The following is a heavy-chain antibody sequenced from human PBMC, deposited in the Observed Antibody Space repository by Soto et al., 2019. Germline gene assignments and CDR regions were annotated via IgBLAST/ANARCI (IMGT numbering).Heavy chain of an antibody. D-gene: IGHD2-15*01. Sequence: QVQLVQSGAEVKKPGSSVKVSCKASGGTFSSYAISWVRQAPGQGLEWMGGIIPIFGTANYAQKFQGRVTITADESTSTAYMELSSLRSEDTAVYYCARDLKLCSGGSCYWGYYYYGMDVWGQGTTVTVSS. CDR2: IIPIFGTA. CDR1: GGTFSSYA. J-gene: IGHJ6*02. V-gene: IGHV1-69*01. CDR3: ARDLKLCSGGSCYWGYYYYGMDV.